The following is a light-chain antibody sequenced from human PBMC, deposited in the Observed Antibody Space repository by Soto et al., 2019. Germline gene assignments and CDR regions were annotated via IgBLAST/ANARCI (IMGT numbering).Light chain of an antibody. Sequence: EIVMTQSPATLSVSPGERATLSCRASQSVSSNLAWYQQKPGQAPRLLLYGASTRATGIPARFSGSGSGTEFTLTISSLQSEDFAVYYCQRYTNWPLRTFGGGTKVDIK. CDR2: GAS. V-gene: IGKV3-15*01. J-gene: IGKJ4*01. CDR1: QSVSSN. CDR3: QRYTNWPLRT.